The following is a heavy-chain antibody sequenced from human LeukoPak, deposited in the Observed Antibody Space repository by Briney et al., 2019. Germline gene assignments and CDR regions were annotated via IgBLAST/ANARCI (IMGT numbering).Heavy chain of an antibody. J-gene: IGHJ4*02. CDR1: VGSINSGNW. V-gene: IGHV4-4*02. CDR2: IYHNGTP. CDR3: ARLYSSSLGRVFDY. D-gene: IGHD6-13*01. Sequence: SETLSLTCAVSVGSINSGNWWSWVRQSPGKGLEWIGEIYHNGTPNYSPSLKSRVTISVDTSKNQFSLKLSSVTAADTAVYYCARLYSSSLGRVFDYWGQGTLVTVSS.